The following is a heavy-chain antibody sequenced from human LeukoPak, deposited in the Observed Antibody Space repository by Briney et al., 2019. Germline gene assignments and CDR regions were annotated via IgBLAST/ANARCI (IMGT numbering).Heavy chain of an antibody. CDR3: ARQTGSGLFILP. Sequence: SETLSLTCTVSGGSISSYYWSWVRQPPGKGLEWIGFVYYTGSTNYSPSPKSRVTISVDTSKNQFSLRLTSVTAADTAVYYCARQTGSGLFILPGGQGTLVTVSS. J-gene: IGHJ4*02. V-gene: IGHV4-59*08. CDR2: VYYTGST. D-gene: IGHD3/OR15-3a*01. CDR1: GGSISSYY.